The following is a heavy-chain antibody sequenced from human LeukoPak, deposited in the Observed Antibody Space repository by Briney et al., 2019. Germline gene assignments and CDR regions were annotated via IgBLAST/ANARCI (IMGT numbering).Heavy chain of an antibody. D-gene: IGHD1-7*01. CDR3: AAYGTTGRNWFDP. CDR1: GFTFTSSA. J-gene: IGHJ5*02. CDR2: IVVGSGNT. V-gene: IGHV1-58*01. Sequence: ASVKVSCKASGFTFTSSAVQWVRQARGQRLEWIGWIVVGSGNTNYAQKFQERVTITRDMSTSTAYMELSSLRSEDTAVYYCAAYGTTGRNWFDPWGQGTLVTVSS.